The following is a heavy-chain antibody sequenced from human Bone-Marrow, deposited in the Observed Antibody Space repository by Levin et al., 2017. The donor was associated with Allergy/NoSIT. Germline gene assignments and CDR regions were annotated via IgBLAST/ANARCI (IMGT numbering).Heavy chain of an antibody. J-gene: IGHJ6*02. CDR3: ARGDGYGSGSAGGMDG. Sequence: GGSLRLSCAASGFTFSSYAMHWVRQAPGKGLEWVAVISYDGSNKYYADSVKGRFTISRDNSKNTLYLQMNSLRAEDTAVYYCARGDGYGSGSAGGMDGWGQGTTVTVSS. CDR1: GFTFSSYA. V-gene: IGHV3-30-3*01. CDR2: ISYDGSNK. D-gene: IGHD3-10*01.